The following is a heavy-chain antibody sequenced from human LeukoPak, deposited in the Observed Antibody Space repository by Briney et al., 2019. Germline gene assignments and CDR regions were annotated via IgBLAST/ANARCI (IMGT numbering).Heavy chain of an antibody. Sequence: SGGSLRLSCAASGFTFSSYWMSWVRQAPGKGLEWVANIKQDGSEKYYVDSVKGRFTISRDNAKNSLYLQMNSLRAEDTAVYYCARASGNYYDSSGYPFPGFYWGQGTLVTVSS. D-gene: IGHD3-22*01. V-gene: IGHV3-7*01. CDR2: IKQDGSEK. CDR3: ARASGNYYDSSGYPFPGFY. J-gene: IGHJ4*02. CDR1: GFTFSSYW.